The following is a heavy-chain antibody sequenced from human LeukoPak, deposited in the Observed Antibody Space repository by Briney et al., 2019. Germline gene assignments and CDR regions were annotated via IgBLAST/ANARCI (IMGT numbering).Heavy chain of an antibody. CDR2: IYTSGST. Sequence: EPSETLSLTCTVSGGSISSGSYYWSWIRQPAGKGLEWIGRIYTSGSTNYNPSLKSRVTISVDTSKDQFSLKLSSVTAADTAVYYCARDSRYFDWLYGSGAFDIWGQGTMVTVSS. D-gene: IGHD3-9*01. V-gene: IGHV4-61*02. J-gene: IGHJ3*02. CDR1: GGSISSGSYY. CDR3: ARDSRYFDWLYGSGAFDI.